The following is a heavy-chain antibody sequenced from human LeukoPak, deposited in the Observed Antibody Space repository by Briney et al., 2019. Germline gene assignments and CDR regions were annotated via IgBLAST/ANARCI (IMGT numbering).Heavy chain of an antibody. Sequence: PSETLSLTCTVSGGSISSYYWSWIRQPAGKGLEWIGRIYTSGSTNYNPSLKSRVTMSVDTSKNQFSLKLSSVTAADTAVYYCARSGVTTWGRYYYYYMDVWGKGTTVTVS. V-gene: IGHV4-4*07. CDR2: IYTSGST. CDR3: ARSGVTTWGRYYYYYMDV. CDR1: GGSISSYY. J-gene: IGHJ6*03. D-gene: IGHD4-17*01.